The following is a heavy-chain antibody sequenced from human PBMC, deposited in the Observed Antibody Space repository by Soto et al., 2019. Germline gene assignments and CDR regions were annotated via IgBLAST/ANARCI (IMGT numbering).Heavy chain of an antibody. CDR3: ARESAAVPGRPSYYFDY. D-gene: IGHD6-19*01. CDR2: IYDSGTT. CDR1: GGSVSGGDYY. Sequence: QVQLQESGPGLVKPSQTLSLTCTVSGGSVSGGDYYWSWVRQHPGKGLEWIGYIYDSGTTHYNPSLNGRVTKLVDTSKSQFSLRLSSVTAADTAVYYCARESAAVPGRPSYYFDYWGHGTLVTVSS. J-gene: IGHJ4*01. V-gene: IGHV4-31*03.